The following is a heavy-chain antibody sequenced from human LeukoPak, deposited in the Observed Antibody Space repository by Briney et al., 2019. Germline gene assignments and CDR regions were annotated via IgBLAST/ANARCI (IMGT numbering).Heavy chain of an antibody. CDR1: GYSFTSYW. D-gene: IGHD2-2*01. V-gene: IGHV5-51*01. J-gene: IGHJ4*02. CDR2: IYPGDSDT. CDR3: AKIDRQYCSRSSCYALDY. Sequence: GESLKISCKCSGYSFTSYWIGWVRQMPGKGLEWMGIIYPGDSDTRYSPSFQGHVTISVDKSISTAYLQWSGLKASDTAIYYCAKIDRQYCSRSSCYALDYWGQGTQVTVSS.